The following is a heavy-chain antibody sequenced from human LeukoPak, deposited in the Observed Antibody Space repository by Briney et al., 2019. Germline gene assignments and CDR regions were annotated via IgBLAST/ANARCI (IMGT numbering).Heavy chain of an antibody. CDR1: GGSFSGYY. Sequence: SETLSLTCAVYGGSFSGYYWSWIRQPPGKGLEWIGEINHSGSTNYNPSLKSRVTISVDTSKNQFSLKLSSVTAADTAVYYCAREKSSSWYEKKYNWFDPWGQGTLVTVSS. D-gene: IGHD6-13*01. J-gene: IGHJ5*02. CDR3: AREKSSSWYEKKYNWFDP. V-gene: IGHV4-34*01. CDR2: INHSGST.